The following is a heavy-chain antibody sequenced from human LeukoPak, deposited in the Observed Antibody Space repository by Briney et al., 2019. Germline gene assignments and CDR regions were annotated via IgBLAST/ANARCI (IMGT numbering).Heavy chain of an antibody. V-gene: IGHV7-4-1*02. D-gene: IGHD6-13*01. CDR2: INTNTGNP. CDR3: ARSFGQQLVVFSFWFDP. CDR1: GYTFTSYA. Sequence: GASVKVSCKASGYTFTSYAMNWVRQAPGQGLEWMGWINTNTGNPTYAQGFTGRFVFSLDTSVSTAYLQISSLKAEDTAVYYCARSFGQQLVVFSFWFDPWGQGTLVTVSS. J-gene: IGHJ5*02.